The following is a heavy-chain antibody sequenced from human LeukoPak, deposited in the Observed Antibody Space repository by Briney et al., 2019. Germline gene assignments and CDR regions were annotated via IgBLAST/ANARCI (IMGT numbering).Heavy chain of an antibody. CDR2: ISSSGSTI. D-gene: IGHD3-22*01. CDR3: AREYYDSSGRGGYYYYYMDV. CDR1: GFTFSDYY. V-gene: IGHV3-11*04. J-gene: IGHJ6*03. Sequence: GGSLRLSCAASGFTFSDYYMSWIRQAPGKGLEWVSYISSSGSTIYYADSVKGRFTISRDNAKNSLYLQMNSLRAEDTAVYYCAREYYDSSGRGGYYYYYMDVWGKGTTVTVSS.